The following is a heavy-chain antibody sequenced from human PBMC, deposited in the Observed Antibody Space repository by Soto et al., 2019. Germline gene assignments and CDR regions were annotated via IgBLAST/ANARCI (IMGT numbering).Heavy chain of an antibody. CDR1: GFTFSSYA. CDR3: ARREGGIAAADRNQFDP. D-gene: IGHD6-13*01. V-gene: IGHV3-30-3*01. J-gene: IGHJ5*02. Sequence: GGSLRLSCAASGFTFSSYAMHWVRQAPGKGLEWVAVISYDGSNKYYADSVKGRFTISRDNSKNTLYLQMNSLRAEDTAVYYCARREGGIAAADRNQFDPWGQGTLVTVSS. CDR2: ISYDGSNK.